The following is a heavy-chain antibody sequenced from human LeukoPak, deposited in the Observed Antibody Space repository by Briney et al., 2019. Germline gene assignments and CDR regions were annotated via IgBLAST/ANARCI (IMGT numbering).Heavy chain of an antibody. V-gene: IGHV4-59*01. Sequence: KPSETLSLTCTVSGGSISSYYWSWIRQPPGKGLEWIGYIYYSGSTNYNPSLKSRVTISVEMSKNQFSLKLSSVTAADTAVYYCARGVREQQLVYNWFDPWGQGTLVTVSS. D-gene: IGHD6-13*01. CDR2: IYYSGST. CDR3: ARGVREQQLVYNWFDP. J-gene: IGHJ5*02. CDR1: GGSISSYY.